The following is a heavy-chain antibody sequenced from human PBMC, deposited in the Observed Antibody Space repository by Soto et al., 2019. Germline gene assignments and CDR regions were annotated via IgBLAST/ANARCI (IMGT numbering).Heavy chain of an antibody. V-gene: IGHV4-4*02. CDR1: GGSISSSNW. CDR2: IYHSGST. Sequence: QVQLQESGPGLVKPSGTLSLTCAISGGSISSSNWWSWVRQPPGKGLEWIGEIYHSGSTNYNPSLRSRVTISVDKSKNQFSLKLSSVTAADTAVYYCASVRGGYYYAMDVWGQGTTVTVSS. D-gene: IGHD3-10*02. J-gene: IGHJ6*02. CDR3: ASVRGGYYYAMDV.